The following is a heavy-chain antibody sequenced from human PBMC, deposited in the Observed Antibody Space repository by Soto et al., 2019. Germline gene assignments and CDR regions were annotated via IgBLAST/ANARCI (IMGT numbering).Heavy chain of an antibody. Sequence: GGSLRLSCVASGFMFSSYAMNWVRQAPGKGLEWVSAISGSGSSTYYADSVKGRFTISRDSSKTTVYLQMNDLRPDDTAVYYCATWHEREHAYDVWGQGTTVTVSS. CDR1: GFMFSSYA. D-gene: IGHD1-1*01. CDR3: ATWHEREHAYDV. J-gene: IGHJ3*01. V-gene: IGHV3-23*01. CDR2: ISGSGSST.